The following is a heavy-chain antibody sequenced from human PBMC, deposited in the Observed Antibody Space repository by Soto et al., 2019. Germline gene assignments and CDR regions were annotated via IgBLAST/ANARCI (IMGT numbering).Heavy chain of an antibody. CDR3: ARGLGYYDFWSGYLRRYYFDY. J-gene: IGHJ4*02. Sequence: PGGSLRLSCAASGFTFNTYAMSWVRQPPGKGLEWIGEINHSGSTNYNPSLKSRVTISVDTSKNQFSLKLSSVTAADTAVYYCARGLGYYDFWSGYLRRYYFDYWGQGTLVTVSS. D-gene: IGHD3-3*01. V-gene: IGHV4-34*01. CDR2: INHSGST. CDR1: GFTFNTYA.